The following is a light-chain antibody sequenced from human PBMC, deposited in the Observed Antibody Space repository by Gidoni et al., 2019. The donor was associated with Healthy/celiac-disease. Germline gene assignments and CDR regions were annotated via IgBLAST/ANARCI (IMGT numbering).Light chain of an antibody. CDR2: AAS. V-gene: IGKV1-39*01. CDR1: QSISSY. Sequence: DIQMTQSPSSLSASVGDRVTITCRASQSISSYLNWYQQKPGKAPKLLIYAASSLQSGVPSRFSGSGSGTDFTLTISSLQPEDFATYYCQQSYSTPWTFDQXTKVEIK. J-gene: IGKJ1*01. CDR3: QQSYSTPWT.